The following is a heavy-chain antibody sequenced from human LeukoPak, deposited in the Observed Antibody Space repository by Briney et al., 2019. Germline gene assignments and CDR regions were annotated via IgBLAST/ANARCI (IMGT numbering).Heavy chain of an antibody. Sequence: ASVKVSCKASGYTFTGYYLHWVRQAPGQGLEWMGWINPNSGGTNYAQKFQDRVSMTRDTSISTAYMELSRLRSDDTAVYFCARVRRWELLSGAFDIWGQGTMVTVSS. V-gene: IGHV1-2*02. CDR1: GYTFTGYY. CDR3: ARVRRWELLSGAFDI. CDR2: INPNSGGT. D-gene: IGHD1-26*01. J-gene: IGHJ3*02.